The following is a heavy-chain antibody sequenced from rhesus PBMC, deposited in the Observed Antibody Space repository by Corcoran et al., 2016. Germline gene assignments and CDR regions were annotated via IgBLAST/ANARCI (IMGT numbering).Heavy chain of an antibody. CDR1: GYSISSGYY. V-gene: IGHV4-122*02. CDR3: ARSAHSGSYPVDY. J-gene: IGHJ4*01. Sequence: QVQLQESGPGLVKPSETLSLTCAVSGYSISSGYYWSWLRQPPGKGLEWIGYITYSGSTSYNPSLKSRVTNSRDTSKNQFSLKLSSVTAADTAVYYCARSAHSGSYPVDYWGQGVLVTVSS. D-gene: IGHD3-16*01. CDR2: ITYSGST.